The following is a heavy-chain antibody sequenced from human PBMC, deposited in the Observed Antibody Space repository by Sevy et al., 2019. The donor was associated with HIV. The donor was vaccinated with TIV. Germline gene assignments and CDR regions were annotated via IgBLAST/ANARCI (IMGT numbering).Heavy chain of an antibody. CDR2: SSAYNGNT. J-gene: IGHJ4*02. D-gene: IGHD3-22*01. V-gene: IGHV1-18*01. CDR1: GYTFTSYG. Sequence: ASVKVSCKASGYTFTSYGISWVRQAPGQGLEWMGWSSAYNGNTNYAQKLQGRVTITTDTSTRTAYMGLRSLRSDDTAVYYCARVEIDNYDSSGFSDYWGQGTLVTVSS. CDR3: ARVEIDNYDSSGFSDY.